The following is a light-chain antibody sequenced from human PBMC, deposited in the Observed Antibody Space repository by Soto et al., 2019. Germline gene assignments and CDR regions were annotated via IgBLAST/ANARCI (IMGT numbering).Light chain of an antibody. CDR2: LAS. J-gene: IGKJ4*01. CDR1: QDITSY. Sequence: DIKMTQSPSSLSASVGDRVTITCQASQDITSYLSWNQQKPGKAPKLLIYLASNLELGVPSRFSGGGSGTEFTLTISSLQPEDFGTYYCQQYDHLPSFGGGTKVEI. CDR3: QQYDHLPS. V-gene: IGKV1-33*01.